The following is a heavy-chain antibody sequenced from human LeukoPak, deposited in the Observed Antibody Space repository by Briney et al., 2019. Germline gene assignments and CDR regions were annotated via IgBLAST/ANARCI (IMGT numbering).Heavy chain of an antibody. CDR1: GGTISSYY. D-gene: IGHD6-6*01. CDR2: IYYSGST. V-gene: IGHV4-59*08. CDR3: ARQKSSGSFLDWFDP. Sequence: PSETLSLTCTVSGGTISSYYWSWIRQPPGKGLEWIGYIYYSGSTNYNPSLKSRVTISVDTSKNQFSLKLSSVTAADTAVYYCARQKSSGSFLDWFDPWGQGTLVTVSS. J-gene: IGHJ5*02.